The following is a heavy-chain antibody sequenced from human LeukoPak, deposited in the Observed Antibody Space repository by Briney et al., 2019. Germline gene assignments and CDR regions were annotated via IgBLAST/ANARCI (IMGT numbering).Heavy chain of an antibody. J-gene: IGHJ4*02. CDR3: ARTTILDY. CDR2: IKQDGSDK. CDR1: VFTFSSFY. D-gene: IGHD4-17*01. V-gene: IGHV3-7*01. Sequence: PGGSLRLSCAASVFTFSSFYMTWVRQAPGKGLEWVATIKQDGSDKHYVDSVKGRFIISRDNAKNSLYLQMNSLRAEDTAVYYCARTTILDYWGQGTLVTVSS.